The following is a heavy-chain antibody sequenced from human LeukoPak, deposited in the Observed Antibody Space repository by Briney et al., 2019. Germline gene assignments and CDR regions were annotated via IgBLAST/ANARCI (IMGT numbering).Heavy chain of an antibody. D-gene: IGHD3-10*01. CDR2: ISASNGNT. V-gene: IGHV1-18*01. Sequence: GASVKVSCKASGYTFTSYAITWVRQAPGQGLEWMGWISASNGNTNSAQNLQGRVTMTTDTSTGTAYLELRSLRSDDTAVYYCARERFGELLGDNCAYMDVWGKGTTVTISS. J-gene: IGHJ6*03. CDR3: ARERFGELLGDNCAYMDV. CDR1: GYTFTSYA.